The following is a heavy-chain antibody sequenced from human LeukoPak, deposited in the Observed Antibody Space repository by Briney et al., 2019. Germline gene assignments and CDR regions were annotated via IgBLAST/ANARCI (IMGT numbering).Heavy chain of an antibody. CDR2: ISSSSSSYK. D-gene: IGHD4-17*01. J-gene: IGHJ4*02. CDR1: GFTFFSYN. CDR3: AKDPNGDYLGAFDS. V-gene: IGHV3-21*04. Sequence: GGPLRLSCAASGFTFFSYNMNWVRQAPGKGLEWVSSISSSSSSYKYYADSVKGRFTVSRDNAKNSLYLQMNSLRAEDTAVYYCAKDPNGDYLGAFDSWGQGTLVTVSS.